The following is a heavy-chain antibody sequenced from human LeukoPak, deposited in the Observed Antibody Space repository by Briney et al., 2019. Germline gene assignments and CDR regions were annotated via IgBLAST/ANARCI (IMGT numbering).Heavy chain of an antibody. CDR2: INQDGSEN. V-gene: IGHV3-7*01. J-gene: IGHJ4*02. D-gene: IGHD3-22*01. Sequence: GGSLRLSCAASGFTFDDYGMSWVRQAPGKGLEWVANINQDGSENYYVDSVKGRFTISRDNAKNSLYLQMNSLRAEDAAVYYCARIVIVVGSEYWGQGTLVTVSS. CDR3: ARIVIVVGSEY. CDR1: GFTFDDYG.